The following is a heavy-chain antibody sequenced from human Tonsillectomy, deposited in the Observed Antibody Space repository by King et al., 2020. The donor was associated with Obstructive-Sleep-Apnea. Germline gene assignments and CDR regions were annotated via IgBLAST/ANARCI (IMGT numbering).Heavy chain of an antibody. D-gene: IGHD3-9*01. CDR3: ARIDILTGYRFDY. Sequence: AQLVQSGGGLVQPGGSLRISCAASGFTVSSNYMNWVRQAPGKGLEWVSVIYSGGSTYYADSVKGRFTISRHNSKNTLYLQMNSLRAEDTAVYYCARIDILTGYRFDYWGQGTLVTVSS. V-gene: IGHV3-53*04. J-gene: IGHJ4*02. CDR1: GFTVSSNY. CDR2: IYSGGST.